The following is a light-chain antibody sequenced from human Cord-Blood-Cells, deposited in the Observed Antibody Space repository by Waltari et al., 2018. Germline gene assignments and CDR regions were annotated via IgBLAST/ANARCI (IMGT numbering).Light chain of an antibody. CDR3: QSYDSSLSGYV. CDR1: SSTIGAGYD. J-gene: IGLJ1*01. CDR2: GNS. Sequence: QSVLKQPPSVSGAPGQRVTISCTGSSSTIGAGYDVHWYQQIPGTAPKLLIYGNSNRPSGVPDRFSGSKSGTSASLAITGLQAEDEADYYCQSYDSSLSGYVFGTGTKVTVL. V-gene: IGLV1-40*01.